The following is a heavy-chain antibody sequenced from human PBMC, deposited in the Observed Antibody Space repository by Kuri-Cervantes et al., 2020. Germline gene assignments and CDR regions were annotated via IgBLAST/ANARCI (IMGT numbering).Heavy chain of an antibody. CDR2: IYHSGST. CDR3: ARGKPGYCSGGSCSYYFDY. CDR1: GGSIGSSNW. D-gene: IGHD2-15*01. V-gene: IGHV4-4*02. Sequence: SETLSLTCAVSGGSIGSSNWWSWVRQPPGKGLEWIGEIYHSGSTNYNPSLMSRVTISVDTSKNQFSLKLSSVTAADTAVYYCARGKPGYCSGGSCSYYFDYWGEGTLVTVSS. J-gene: IGHJ4*02.